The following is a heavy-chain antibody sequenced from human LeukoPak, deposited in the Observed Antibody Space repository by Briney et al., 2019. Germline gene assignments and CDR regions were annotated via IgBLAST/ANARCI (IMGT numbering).Heavy chain of an antibody. Sequence: GGSLRLSCAASGFTFSSYGTHWVRQAPGKGLEWVAVISYDGSNKYYADSVKGRFTISRDNSKNTLYLQMNSLRAEDTAVYYCAKDREMATIFWGQGTLVTVSS. J-gene: IGHJ4*02. V-gene: IGHV3-30*18. D-gene: IGHD5-24*01. CDR1: GFTFSSYG. CDR3: AKDREMATIF. CDR2: ISYDGSNK.